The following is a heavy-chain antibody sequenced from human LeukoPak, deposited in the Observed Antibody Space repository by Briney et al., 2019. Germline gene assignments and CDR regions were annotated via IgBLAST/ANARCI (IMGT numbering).Heavy chain of an antibody. V-gene: IGHV4-59*12. CDR3: ARDLWFGELFRRFGY. J-gene: IGHJ4*02. CDR2: IYYSGST. CDR1: GGSISSYY. Sequence: SETLSLTCTVSGGSISSYYWSWIRQPPGKGLEWIGYIYYSGSTNYNPSLKSRVTISVDTSKNQFSLKLSSVTAADTAVYYCARDLWFGELFRRFGYWGQGTLVTVSS. D-gene: IGHD3-10*01.